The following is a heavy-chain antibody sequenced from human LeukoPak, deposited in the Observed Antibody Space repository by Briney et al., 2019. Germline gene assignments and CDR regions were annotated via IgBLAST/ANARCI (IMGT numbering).Heavy chain of an antibody. CDR2: IKQDGSER. CDR3: ARDPYSSGLLTFDI. CDR1: GFTFSSYW. V-gene: IGHV3-7*03. D-gene: IGHD6-19*01. J-gene: IGHJ3*02. Sequence: TGGSLRLSCAASGFTFSSYWMSWVRQAPGKGLEWVANIKQDGSERYYVDSVKGRFTISRDNAKNSLHLQMNSLRAEDTAVYYCARDPYSSGLLTFDIWGHGTMVTVSS.